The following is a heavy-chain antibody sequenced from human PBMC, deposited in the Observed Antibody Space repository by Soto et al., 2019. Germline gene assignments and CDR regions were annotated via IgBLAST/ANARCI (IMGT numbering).Heavy chain of an antibody. Sequence: QVQLQESGPGLVKPSQTLSLTCTVSGGSISSGDYYWSWIRQPPGKCLEWIGYIHYAGITAYNPSLKRRITLSVATSKNQSSLQVHSVTAAATAVFYCARDVRGGDCYYGMDFWGQGT. CDR3: ARDVRGGDCYYGMDF. D-gene: IGHD2-21*02. CDR1: GGSISSGDYY. J-gene: IGHJ6*02. V-gene: IGHV4-30-4*01. CDR2: IHYAGIT.